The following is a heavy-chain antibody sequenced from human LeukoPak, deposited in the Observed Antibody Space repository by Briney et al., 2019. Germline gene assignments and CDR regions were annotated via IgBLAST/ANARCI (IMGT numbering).Heavy chain of an antibody. V-gene: IGHV3-23*01. Sequence: PGGSLRLSCVVSGISLSNYAMTWVRQAPGKGLEWVSYISERGGSTTYADSVKGRFTISRDTSLNTLYLQMNSLRAEDTAVYYCAKANDYGDYRSDYWGQGTLVTVSS. CDR2: ISERGGST. D-gene: IGHD4-17*01. J-gene: IGHJ4*02. CDR3: AKANDYGDYRSDY. CDR1: GISLSNYA.